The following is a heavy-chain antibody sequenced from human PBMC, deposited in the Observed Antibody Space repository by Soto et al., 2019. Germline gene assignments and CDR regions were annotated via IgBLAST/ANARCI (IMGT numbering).Heavy chain of an antibody. CDR3: AKGYSGYDYALDY. D-gene: IGHD5-12*01. CDR2: ITSGGGST. J-gene: IGHJ4*02. CDR1: GFTFSNYV. Sequence: GSLRLSCAASGFTFSNYVMSWVRQAPGKGLEWVLGITSGGGSTFYADSVKGRFTISRDNSMNTLYLQMNSLRAEGTAVYYCAKGYSGYDYALDYWGQGTLVTVSS. V-gene: IGHV3-23*01.